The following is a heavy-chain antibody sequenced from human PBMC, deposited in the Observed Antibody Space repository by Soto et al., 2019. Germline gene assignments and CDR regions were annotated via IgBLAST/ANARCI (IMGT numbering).Heavy chain of an antibody. CDR2: INHSGST. CDR1: GGSFSGYY. Sequence: SETLSLTCAVYGGSFSGYYWSWIRQPPGKGLEWIGEINHSGSTNYNPSLKSRVTISVATSKNQFSLKLTSVSAADTAVYYCARGPNWGSSDYWGQGTLVTVSS. CDR3: ARGPNWGSSDY. D-gene: IGHD7-27*01. V-gene: IGHV4-34*01. J-gene: IGHJ4*02.